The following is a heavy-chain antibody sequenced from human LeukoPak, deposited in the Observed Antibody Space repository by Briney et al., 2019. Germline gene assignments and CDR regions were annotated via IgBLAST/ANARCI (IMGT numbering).Heavy chain of an antibody. J-gene: IGHJ4*02. CDR3: ARGLEPVNYYGSGSYYKPPYFDY. Sequence: GGSLRLSCAASGFTFSSYGMHWVRQAPGKGLEWVAFIRYDGSNKYYADSVKGRFTISRDNAKNSLYLQMNSLRAEDTAVYYCARGLEPVNYYGSGSYYKPPYFDYWGQGTLVTVSS. V-gene: IGHV3-30*02. D-gene: IGHD3-10*01. CDR2: IRYDGSNK. CDR1: GFTFSSYG.